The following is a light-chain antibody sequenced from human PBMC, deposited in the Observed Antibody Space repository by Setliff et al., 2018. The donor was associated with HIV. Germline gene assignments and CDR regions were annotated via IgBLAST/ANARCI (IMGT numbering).Light chain of an antibody. Sequence: QSALTQPASVSGSPGQSITISCTGTSSNVGTYDLVSWYQQYPGKAPQLIIYEVGKRPSGVSNRFSGSKSGNTASLTISGLQAEDEADYHCCSYAGTNKYVFGTGTKVTVL. CDR3: CSYAGTNKYV. V-gene: IGLV2-23*02. CDR1: SSNVGTYDL. CDR2: EVG. J-gene: IGLJ1*01.